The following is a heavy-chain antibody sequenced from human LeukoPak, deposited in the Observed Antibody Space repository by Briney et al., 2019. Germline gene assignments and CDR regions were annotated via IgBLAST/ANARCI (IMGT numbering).Heavy chain of an antibody. CDR2: INSNSGNI. J-gene: IGHJ6*03. V-gene: IGHV3-21*01. CDR3: ARLYYGSGSYLNYYMDV. CDR1: GCTFSSYS. Sequence: GGSLRLSCAASGCTFSSYSMNWVRQAPGKGLEWVSSINSNSGNIQYADSVKGRFTVSRDNAKNSLSLQMNSLRAEDTAVYYCARLYYGSGSYLNYYMDVWGKGTTVIVSS. D-gene: IGHD3-10*01.